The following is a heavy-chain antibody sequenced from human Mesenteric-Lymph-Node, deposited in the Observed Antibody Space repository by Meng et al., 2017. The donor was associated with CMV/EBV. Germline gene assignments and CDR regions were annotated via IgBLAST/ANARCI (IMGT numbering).Heavy chain of an antibody. CDR2: ISPSGSSR. D-gene: IGHD2-8*01. CDR1: GFTFRDYY. J-gene: IGHJ6*02. Sequence: GESLKISCAASGFTFRDYYMNWIRQAPGKGLEWLSYISPSGSSRDHADSVKGRFTISRDNARNSLYLQMSSLRAEDTAVYYCVRSGYCTNGLCLIEGLNYYDNGVDVWGQGTTVTVSS. V-gene: IGHV3-11*04. CDR3: VRSGYCTNGLCLIEGLNYYDNGVDV.